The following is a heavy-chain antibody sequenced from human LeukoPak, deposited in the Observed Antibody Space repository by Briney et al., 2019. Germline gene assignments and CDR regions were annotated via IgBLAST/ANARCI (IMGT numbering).Heavy chain of an antibody. J-gene: IGHJ3*02. D-gene: IGHD6-19*01. CDR1: GGSFSGYY. CDR3: ARDRQEVYSSGPYAFDI. Sequence: SETLSLTCAVYGGSFSGYYWSWIRQPPGKGLEWIGEINHSGSTNYNPSLKSRVTISVDTSKNQFSLKLSSVTAADTAVYYCARDRQEVYSSGPYAFDIWGQGTMVTVSS. CDR2: INHSGST. V-gene: IGHV4-34*01.